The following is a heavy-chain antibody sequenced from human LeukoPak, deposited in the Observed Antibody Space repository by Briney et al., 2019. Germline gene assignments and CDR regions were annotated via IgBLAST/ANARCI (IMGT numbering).Heavy chain of an antibody. CDR2: IYYSGST. Sequence: SETLSLTCTVSGGSISSYYWSWIRQPPGKGLELIGYIYYSGSTNYNPSLKSRVTISVDTSKNQFSLKLSSVTAADTAVYYCAREMGYCSSTSCLNYYFDYWGQGTLVTVSS. D-gene: IGHD2-2*01. CDR1: GGSISSYY. J-gene: IGHJ4*02. CDR3: AREMGYCSSTSCLNYYFDY. V-gene: IGHV4-59*01.